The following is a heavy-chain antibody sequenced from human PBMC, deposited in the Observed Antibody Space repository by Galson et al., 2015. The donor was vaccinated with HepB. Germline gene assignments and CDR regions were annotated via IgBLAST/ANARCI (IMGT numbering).Heavy chain of an antibody. CDR3: ARDRGGTSRYYYYGMDV. Sequence: SLRLSCAASGFTFSYYAMHWVRQAPGKGLEWVAVISYDGSNKYYADSVKGRFTISRDNSKNTLYLQMNSLRAEDTAVYYCARDRGGTSRYYYYGMDVWGQGTTVTVSS. V-gene: IGHV3-30-3*01. CDR1: GFTFSYYA. CDR2: ISYDGSNK. J-gene: IGHJ6*02. D-gene: IGHD2-15*01.